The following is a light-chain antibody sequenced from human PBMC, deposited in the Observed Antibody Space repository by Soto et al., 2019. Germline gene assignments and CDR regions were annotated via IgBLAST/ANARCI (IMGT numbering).Light chain of an antibody. V-gene: IGLV2-14*01. Sequence: QSALTQPASVSASPGQSIAISCSGASSDIGAYDYVSWYQHHPGKAPKLLIYEVSYRPSGVSNRFSASKSGNTASLTISGRPDEDEAYYYCCSYTRSSTYVFGTGTKLTVL. CDR2: EVS. CDR3: CSYTRSSTYV. CDR1: SSDIGAYDY. J-gene: IGLJ1*01.